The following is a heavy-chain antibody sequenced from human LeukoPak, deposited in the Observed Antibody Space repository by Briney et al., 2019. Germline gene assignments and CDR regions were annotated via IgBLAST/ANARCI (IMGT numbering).Heavy chain of an antibody. CDR3: ARVSGDCSSTSCSPDY. D-gene: IGHD2-2*01. J-gene: IGHJ4*02. Sequence: EASVKVSCKASGYTFTSYGISWVRQAPGQGLEWMGWISAYNGNTNYAQKLQGRVTMTTDTSTSTAYTELRSLRSDDTAVYYCARVSGDCSSTSCSPDYWGQGTLVTVSS. V-gene: IGHV1-18*01. CDR1: GYTFTSYG. CDR2: ISAYNGNT.